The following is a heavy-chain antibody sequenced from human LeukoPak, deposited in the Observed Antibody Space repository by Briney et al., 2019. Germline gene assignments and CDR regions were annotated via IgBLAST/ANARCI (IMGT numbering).Heavy chain of an antibody. CDR2: ISSSSSYI. Sequence: PGGSLRLSCAASGFTFSSYSMNWVRQAPGKGLEWVSSISSSSSYIYYADSVKGRFTISRDNAKNSLYLQMNSLRAEDTAVYYCARERVRYSSSSKSLDYWGQGTLVTVSS. CDR1: GFTFSSYS. CDR3: ARERVRYSSSSKSLDY. D-gene: IGHD6-6*01. J-gene: IGHJ4*02. V-gene: IGHV3-21*01.